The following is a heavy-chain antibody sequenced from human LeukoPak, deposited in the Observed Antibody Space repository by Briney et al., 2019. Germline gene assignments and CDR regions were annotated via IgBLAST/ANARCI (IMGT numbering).Heavy chain of an antibody. CDR2: ISSSSSYI. V-gene: IGHV3-21*01. CDR3: ARDRVAAAVDY. J-gene: IGHJ4*02. CDR1: GFTFSSYS. Sequence: PGGPLRLSCTASGFTFSSYSMNWVRQAPGKGLEWVSSISSSSSYIYYADSVKGRFTISRDNAKNSLYLQMNSLRAEDTAVYYCARDRVAAAVDYWGQGTLVTVSS. D-gene: IGHD6-13*01.